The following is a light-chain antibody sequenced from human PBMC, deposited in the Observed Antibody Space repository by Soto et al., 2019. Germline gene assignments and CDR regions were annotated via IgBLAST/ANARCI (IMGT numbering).Light chain of an antibody. CDR1: QTISSSY. Sequence: EIVMTQSPGTLSLSPGERATLSCRASQTISSSYLAWYQQKSGQAPRLLISGATSRAAGIPDRFSGSGSGTDFTLTINRLEPEDFAVYYCQQYTGSLYTFGQGTKLEI. CDR3: QQYTGSLYT. J-gene: IGKJ2*01. V-gene: IGKV3-20*01. CDR2: GAT.